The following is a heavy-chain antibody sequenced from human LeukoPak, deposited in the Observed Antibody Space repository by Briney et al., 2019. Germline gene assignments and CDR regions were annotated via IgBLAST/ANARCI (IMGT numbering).Heavy chain of an antibody. D-gene: IGHD3-10*01. CDR1: GGTFSSYA. J-gene: IGHJ4*02. V-gene: IGHV1-69*05. CDR2: IIPIFGTA. CDR3: ATGVTYYYGSGSGLVMGHGYYFDY. Sequence: ASVKVSCKASGGTFSSYAISWVRQAPGQGLEWMGGIIPIFGTANYAQKFQGRVTITTDESTSTAYMELSSLRSEDTAAYYCATGVTYYYGSGSGLVMGHGYYFDYWGQGTLVTVSS.